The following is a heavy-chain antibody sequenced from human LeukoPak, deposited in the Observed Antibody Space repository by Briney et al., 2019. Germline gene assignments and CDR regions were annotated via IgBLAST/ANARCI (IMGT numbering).Heavy chain of an antibody. V-gene: IGHV4-39*07. CDR2: IYYTGSS. CDR1: DDSISSSRYY. J-gene: IGHJ3*02. CDR3: ARYSSSRAAFDI. D-gene: IGHD6-13*01. Sequence: SETLSLTCTVSDDSISSSRYYWGWIRQPPGKGLEWIGSIYYTGSSYYNPSLKSRVTISIDTSKSQFSLKLNSVTAADTAVYYCARYSSSRAAFDIWGRGTMVTVSS.